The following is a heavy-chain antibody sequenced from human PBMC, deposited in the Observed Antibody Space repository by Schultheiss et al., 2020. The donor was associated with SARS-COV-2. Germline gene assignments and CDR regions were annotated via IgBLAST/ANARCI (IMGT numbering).Heavy chain of an antibody. D-gene: IGHD5-18*01. J-gene: IGHJ4*02. CDR2: ISSSSSYT. CDR1: GFTFSDYY. V-gene: IGHV3-11*06. CDR3: AKYTAMVYLDL. Sequence: GESLKISCAASGFTFSDYYMSWIRQAPGKGLEWVSYISSSSSYTNYADSVKGRFTISRDNAKNSLYLQMNSLRDEDTAVYYCAKYTAMVYLDLWGQGTLVTVSS.